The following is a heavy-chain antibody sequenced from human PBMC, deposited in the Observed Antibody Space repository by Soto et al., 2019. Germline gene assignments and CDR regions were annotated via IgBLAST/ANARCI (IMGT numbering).Heavy chain of an antibody. CDR3: AREIWNYKEGGFDP. V-gene: IGHV3-30-3*01. Sequence: QVQLVESGGGVVQPGRSLRLSCAASGFTFSSYAMHWVRQAPGKGLEWVAVISYDGSNKYYAESVQGRFTISRDNSKNTLYLQMNSLRAEDTAVYYCAREIWNYKEGGFDPWGQGTLVTVSS. CDR1: GFTFSSYA. CDR2: ISYDGSNK. D-gene: IGHD1-7*01. J-gene: IGHJ5*02.